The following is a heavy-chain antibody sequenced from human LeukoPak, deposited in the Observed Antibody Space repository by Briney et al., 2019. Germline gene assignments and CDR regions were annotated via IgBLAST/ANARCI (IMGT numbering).Heavy chain of an antibody. CDR2: ISGSGGSP. V-gene: IGHV3-23*01. D-gene: IGHD3-9*01. CDR3: AKDRDILTATDY. CDR1: GFSFSNCS. J-gene: IGHJ4*02. Sequence: PGGSLRLSCAASGFSFSNCSMNWVRQAPGKGLEWVSAISGSGGSPYYADSVKGRFTISRDNSKNTLYLQMNSLRAEDTAVYYCAKDRDILTATDYWGQGTLVTVSS.